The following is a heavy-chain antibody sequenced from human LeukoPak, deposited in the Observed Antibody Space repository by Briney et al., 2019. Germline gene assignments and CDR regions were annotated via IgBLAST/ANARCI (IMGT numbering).Heavy chain of an antibody. V-gene: IGHV4-59*01. CDR2: IYYSGST. J-gene: IGHJ6*02. CDR1: GGSISSYY. CDR3: ARYRVAAAGDYYYYGMDV. D-gene: IGHD6-13*01. Sequence: SETLSLTCTVSGGSISSYYWSWIRQPPGKGLEWIGYIYYSGSTNCNPSLKSRVTISVDTSKNQFSLKLSSVTAADTAVYYCARYRVAAAGDYYYYGMDVWGQGTTVTVSS.